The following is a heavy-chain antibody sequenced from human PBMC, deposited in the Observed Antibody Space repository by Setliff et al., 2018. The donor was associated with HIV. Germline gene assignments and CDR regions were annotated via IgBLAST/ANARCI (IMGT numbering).Heavy chain of an antibody. CDR2: IIPIFGTP. V-gene: IGHV1-69*05. J-gene: IGHJ6*03. Sequence: ASVKVSCKASGYTFTSYDISWVRQAPGQGLEWMGGIIPIFGTPNYAQKFQGRVTITTDESTNTVYMELYSLTSEDTAIYYCASSAGAVPTTAPYGDYYYYFYMDVWGKGTTVTVSS. D-gene: IGHD1-1*01. CDR3: ASSAGAVPTTAPYGDYYYYFYMDV. CDR1: GYTFTSYD.